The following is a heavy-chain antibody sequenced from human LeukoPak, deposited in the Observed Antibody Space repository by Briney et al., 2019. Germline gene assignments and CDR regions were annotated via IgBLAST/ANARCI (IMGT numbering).Heavy chain of an antibody. CDR3: ARPHFDWTLGYYYYGMDV. V-gene: IGHV3-33*01. Sequence: PGRSLRLSCAASGFTFSSYGMHWVRQAPGKGLEWVAVIWYDGSNKHYADSVKGRFTISRDNSKNTLYLQINSLRAEDTAVYYCARPHFDWTLGYYYYGMDVWGQGTTVTVSS. CDR2: IWYDGSNK. CDR1: GFTFSSYG. D-gene: IGHD3-9*01. J-gene: IGHJ6*02.